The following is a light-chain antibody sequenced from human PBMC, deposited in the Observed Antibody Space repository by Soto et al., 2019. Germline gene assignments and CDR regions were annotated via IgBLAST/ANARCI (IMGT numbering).Light chain of an antibody. CDR2: GAS. Sequence: DLQMTQSPSSLSASVGDRVTITCRASQSISSYLNWYQQKPGKTPNLLIFGASSLQSGVPSRFSGSGSGTDFTLTISSLQPEDFATYYCLQTYTTLFTFGQGTKLEI. CDR3: LQTYTTLFT. CDR1: QSISSY. J-gene: IGKJ2*01. V-gene: IGKV1-39*01.